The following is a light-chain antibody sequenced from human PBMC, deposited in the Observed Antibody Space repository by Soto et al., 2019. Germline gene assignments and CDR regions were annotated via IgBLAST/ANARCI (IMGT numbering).Light chain of an antibody. J-gene: IGKJ1*01. CDR3: QQYKSYPWT. CDR2: KAS. CDR1: QSISSW. Sequence: DNHMTQSPSTLSASVGDRVNITCRASQSISSWLAWYQQKPGKAPNLLIYKASSLRSGVPSRFSGSGSGTEFTLTISSRQPDDSATYYCQQYKSYPWTFGQGTKVDIK. V-gene: IGKV1-5*03.